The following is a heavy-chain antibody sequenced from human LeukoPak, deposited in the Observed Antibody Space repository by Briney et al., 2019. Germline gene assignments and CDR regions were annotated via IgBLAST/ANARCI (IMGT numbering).Heavy chain of an antibody. D-gene: IGHD6-19*01. J-gene: IGHJ4*02. CDR2: INSSGGST. CDR1: GGTFSSYA. Sequence: ASVKVSCKASGGTFSSYAISWVRQAPGQGLEWMGIINSSGGSTNYAQKFQGRVTITADESTSTAYMELSSLRSEDTAVYYCARESELAVAGTRRFDYWGQGILVTVSS. V-gene: IGHV1-69*11. CDR3: ARESELAVAGTRRFDY.